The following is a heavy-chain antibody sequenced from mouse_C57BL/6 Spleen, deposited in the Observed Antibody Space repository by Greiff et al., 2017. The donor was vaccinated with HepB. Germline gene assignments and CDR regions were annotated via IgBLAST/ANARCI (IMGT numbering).Heavy chain of an antibody. D-gene: IGHD1-1*01. CDR1: GFTFSSYG. CDR3: ARHLTPLYYGSSYGFDY. V-gene: IGHV5-6*01. J-gene: IGHJ2*01. Sequence: EVMLVESGGDLVKPGGSLKLSCAASGFTFSSYGMSWVRQTPDKRLEWVATIRSGGSYTYYPDSVKGRFTISRDNAKNTLYLQMSSLKSEDTAMYYCARHLTPLYYGSSYGFDYWGQGTTLTVSS. CDR2: IRSGGSYT.